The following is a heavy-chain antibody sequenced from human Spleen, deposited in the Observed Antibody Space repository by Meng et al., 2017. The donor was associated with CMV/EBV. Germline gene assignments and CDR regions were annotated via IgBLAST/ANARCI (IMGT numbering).Heavy chain of an antibody. V-gene: IGHV3-21*01. Sequence: TFISYSMYWVRQAPGKGLEWLSSISSSSSYIYHADSMKGRFTVSRDNAKNSVYLQMNSLRAEDTAVYYCARQPDYDSSGYYYGGGDYWGQGTLVTVSS. D-gene: IGHD3-22*01. CDR3: ARQPDYDSSGYYYGGGDY. J-gene: IGHJ4*02. CDR1: TFISYS. CDR2: ISSSSSYI.